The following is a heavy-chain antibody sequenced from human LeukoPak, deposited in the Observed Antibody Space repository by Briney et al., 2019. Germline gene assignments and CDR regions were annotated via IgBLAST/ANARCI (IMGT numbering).Heavy chain of an antibody. D-gene: IGHD1-26*01. Sequence: GGSLRLSCAASGFTFSSYTMNWVRQAPGKGLEWVPSITISSNYIHYADSVKGRFTISRDNAKNSLYLQMNSLRAEDTAVYYCAYSGSYSWDDAFDIWGQGTMVTVSS. CDR3: AYSGSYSWDDAFDI. V-gene: IGHV3-21*01. CDR2: ITISSNYI. J-gene: IGHJ3*02. CDR1: GFTFSSYT.